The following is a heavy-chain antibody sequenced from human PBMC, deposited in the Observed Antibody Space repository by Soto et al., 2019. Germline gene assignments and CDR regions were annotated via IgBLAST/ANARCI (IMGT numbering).Heavy chain of an antibody. Sequence: EVQLVESGGGLVQPGGSLRLSCAASGFTFSDHYMDWVRQAPGKGLEWVGRTRNKANSYTTEYAASVKGRFTISRDDSKNSLYLQMNSLKTEDTAVYYCARAGYGDYYFDSWGQGTLVTVSS. CDR2: TRNKANSYTT. CDR3: ARAGYGDYYFDS. D-gene: IGHD4-17*01. J-gene: IGHJ4*02. CDR1: GFTFSDHY. V-gene: IGHV3-72*01.